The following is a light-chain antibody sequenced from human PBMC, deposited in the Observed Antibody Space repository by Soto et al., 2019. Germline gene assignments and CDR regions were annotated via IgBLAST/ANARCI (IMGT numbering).Light chain of an antibody. CDR2: AEY. V-gene: IGKV1-39*01. Sequence: DIQMNNSPSCLSASLGDRVTMSCRASQSISSYLNWYQQKPGKDNKLLIYAEYSLQSGVKSRFSGSGSGTDFTLTISSLQPEDFATYYCQQSYSTHETFGHGTQLDIK. CDR3: QQSYSTHET. J-gene: IGKJ1*01. CDR1: QSISSY.